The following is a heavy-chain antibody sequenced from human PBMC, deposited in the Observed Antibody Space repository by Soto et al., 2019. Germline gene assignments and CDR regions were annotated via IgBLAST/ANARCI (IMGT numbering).Heavy chain of an antibody. CDR3: ARHRVVSYYFDTSGKTALDI. J-gene: IGHJ3*02. Sequence: PSETLSLTCTVSGGSISSSSYYWGWIRQPPGKGLEWIGGIYYSGTTYYNPSLKSRVTISVDTSKNQFSLKLSSVTAADTAVYYCARHRVVSYYFDTSGKTALDIWGHGTMVTVSS. CDR2: IYYSGTT. V-gene: IGHV4-39*01. CDR1: GGSISSSSYY. D-gene: IGHD3-22*01.